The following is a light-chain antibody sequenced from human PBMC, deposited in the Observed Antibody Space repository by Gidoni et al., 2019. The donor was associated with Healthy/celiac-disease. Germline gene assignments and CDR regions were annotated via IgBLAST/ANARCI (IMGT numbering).Light chain of an antibody. CDR1: KLGDKY. Sequence: SYELTQQPSVSVSPGQTASITCSGDKLGDKYACWYQQKPGQSPVLVIYQDSKRPSGIPERFSGSNSGNTATLTISGTQAMDEADYYCQAWDSSTEDVVFGGGTKLTVL. J-gene: IGLJ2*01. CDR2: QDS. CDR3: QAWDSSTEDVV. V-gene: IGLV3-1*01.